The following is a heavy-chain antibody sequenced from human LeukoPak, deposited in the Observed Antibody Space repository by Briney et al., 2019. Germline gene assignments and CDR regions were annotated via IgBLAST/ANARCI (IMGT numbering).Heavy chain of an antibody. Sequence: GGSLRLSCAASGFTFSNYWMTWVRQAPRKGLEWVAKIKQDGSETYYVDSVKGRFTISRDNAKNSLFLQMNSLRADDTAVYYCARETFAATARGGDHWGQGTLVTVSS. J-gene: IGHJ4*02. CDR2: IKQDGSET. CDR1: GFTFSNYW. CDR3: ARETFAATARGGDH. V-gene: IGHV3-7*01. D-gene: IGHD6-13*01.